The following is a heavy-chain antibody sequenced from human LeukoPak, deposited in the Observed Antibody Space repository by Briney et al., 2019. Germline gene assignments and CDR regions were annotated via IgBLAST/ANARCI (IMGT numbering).Heavy chain of an antibody. V-gene: IGHV3-73*01. CDR1: GFTFSGSA. Sequence: PGGSLKLSCTASGFTFSGSAMHWVRQASGKGLEWVGRIRTKGNSYATAYAASMKGRFTISRDDSKNTAYLQMTSLKIEDTAVYYCTTYSSGSYHFDYWGQGTLVTVSS. J-gene: IGHJ4*02. CDR2: IRTKGNSYAT. CDR3: TTYSSGSYHFDY. D-gene: IGHD3-22*01.